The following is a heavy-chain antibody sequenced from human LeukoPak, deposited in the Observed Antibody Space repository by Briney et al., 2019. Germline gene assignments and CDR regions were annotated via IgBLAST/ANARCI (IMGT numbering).Heavy chain of an antibody. CDR3: ARGGVDGQHWKLDY. V-gene: IGHV3-74*01. Sequence: PGGSLRLSCAGSGITFSNYWMHCVRQAPAQGLVWISEISTGGSETIYAGSVKGRFTISRDNAKNKVYLQMNSLRADDTALYYCARGGVDGQHWKLDYWGQGTPVTVSS. CDR1: GITFSNYW. CDR2: ISTGGSET. J-gene: IGHJ4*02. D-gene: IGHD3-3*02.